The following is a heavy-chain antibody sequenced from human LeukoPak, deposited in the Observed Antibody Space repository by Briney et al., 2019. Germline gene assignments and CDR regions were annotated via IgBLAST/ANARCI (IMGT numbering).Heavy chain of an antibody. J-gene: IGHJ6*02. Sequence: ASVKVSCKASGYTFTSYYMHWVRQAPGQGLEWMGIINPSGGSTSYAQKFQGRVTMTRDTSTSTVYKELSSLRSEDTAVYYCARDMVRDLIGRYYYYGMDVWGQGTTVTVSS. CDR2: INPSGGST. V-gene: IGHV1-46*01. D-gene: IGHD3-10*01. CDR3: ARDMVRDLIGRYYYYGMDV. CDR1: GYTFTSYY.